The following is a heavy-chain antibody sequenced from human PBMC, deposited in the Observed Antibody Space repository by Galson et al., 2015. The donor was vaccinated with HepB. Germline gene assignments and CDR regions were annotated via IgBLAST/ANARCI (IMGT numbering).Heavy chain of an antibody. Sequence: SETLSLTCSVSGVSIYLTSNYWSWIRQPPGKGLEWIGYVYYSGSTTYNPSLKSRVTLSVDTSKNQFSLKLNSVTAADTAVYFCARTDYYGLVHYWGLGALVSVSP. D-gene: IGHD3-9*01. CDR3: ARTDYYGLVHY. CDR1: GVSIYLTSNY. CDR2: VYYSGST. V-gene: IGHV4-59*01. J-gene: IGHJ4*02.